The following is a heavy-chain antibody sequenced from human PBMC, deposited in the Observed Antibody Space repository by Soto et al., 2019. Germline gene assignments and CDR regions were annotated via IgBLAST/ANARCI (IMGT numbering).Heavy chain of an antibody. D-gene: IGHD3-9*01. V-gene: IGHV1-69*06. CDR2: IIPIFGTA. Sequence: QVQLVQSGAEVKKPGSSVKVSCKASGGTFSSYAISWVRQAPGQGLEWMGGIIPIFGTANYAQKFQGRVTITADKSTSTAYMELSSLGSEDTAVYYCARDYDILTGYYTYYYGMDVWGQGTTVTVSS. CDR3: ARDYDILTGYYTYYYGMDV. J-gene: IGHJ6*02. CDR1: GGTFSSYA.